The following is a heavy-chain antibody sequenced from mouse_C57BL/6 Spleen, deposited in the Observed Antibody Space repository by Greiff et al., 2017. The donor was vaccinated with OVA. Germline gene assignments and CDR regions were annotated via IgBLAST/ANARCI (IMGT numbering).Heavy chain of an antibody. J-gene: IGHJ3*01. D-gene: IGHD3-2*02. CDR1: GYTFTSYW. Sequence: QVQLQQPGAELVRPGSSVKLSCKASGYTFTSYWMDWVKQRPGQGLEWIGNIYPSDSETHYNQKFKDKATLTVDKSSSTADMQLSSRTSEDSAVYYCARGSSGYWFAYWGQGTLVTVSA. CDR3: ARGSSGYWFAY. CDR2: IYPSDSET. V-gene: IGHV1-61*01.